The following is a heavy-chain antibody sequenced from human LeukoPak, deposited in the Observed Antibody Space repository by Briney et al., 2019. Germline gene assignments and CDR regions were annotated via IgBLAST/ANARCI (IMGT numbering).Heavy chain of an antibody. CDR1: GFTFSSYG. V-gene: IGHV3-74*03. Sequence: PGGSLRLSCAASGFTFSSYGMHWVRQAPAKGLVWVSRINSDGSTTTYAHSVQGRFTISRDNAKNTLYLQMNSLRAEDTAVYYCIRGLGGGSDYWGLGTLVTVTS. D-gene: IGHD4-23*01. J-gene: IGHJ4*02. CDR3: IRGLGGGSDY. CDR2: INSDGSTT.